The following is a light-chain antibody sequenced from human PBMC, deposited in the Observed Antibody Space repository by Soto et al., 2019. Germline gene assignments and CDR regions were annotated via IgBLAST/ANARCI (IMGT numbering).Light chain of an antibody. CDR1: QSIGRW. Sequence: DTQMTQSPSTLSASVGDRVTITCRASQSIGRWLAWYQQKPGKAPKFLMFEASTLQSGVPSRFSGSRSGTEFTLTISSLQPDDVATYYCQEYNTYPGTFGQGTKVDIK. CDR3: QEYNTYPGT. J-gene: IGKJ1*01. CDR2: EAS. V-gene: IGKV1-5*03.